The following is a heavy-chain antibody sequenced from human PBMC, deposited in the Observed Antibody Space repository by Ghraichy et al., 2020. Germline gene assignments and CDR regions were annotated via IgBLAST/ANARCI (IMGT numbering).Heavy chain of an antibody. CDR2: IRSKANSYAT. Sequence: GGSLRLSCAASGFTFSGSAMHWVRQASGKGLEWVGRIRSKANSYATAYAASVKGRFTISRDDSKNTAYLQMNSLKTEDTAVYYCTRRAQITTGESLYYYYGMDVWGQGTTVTVSS. V-gene: IGHV3-73*01. D-gene: IGHD3-16*01. J-gene: IGHJ6*02. CDR1: GFTFSGSA. CDR3: TRRAQITTGESLYYYYGMDV.